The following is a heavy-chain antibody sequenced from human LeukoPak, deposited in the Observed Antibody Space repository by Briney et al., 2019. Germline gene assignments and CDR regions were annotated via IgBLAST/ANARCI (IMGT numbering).Heavy chain of an antibody. CDR2: ISRGGTST. D-gene: IGHD2-2*01. J-gene: IGHJ4*02. Sequence: GSLRLSCAGSGFTFKNYEMNWVRQAPGKGLEWISYISRGGTSTRYADSVKGRFTISRDNAKNSLFLQMNSLRAEDTAVYSCARVSGGYCSATSCPTNYFDYWGQGTLVTVSS. CDR1: GFTFKNYE. CDR3: ARVSGGYCSATSCPTNYFDY. V-gene: IGHV3-48*03.